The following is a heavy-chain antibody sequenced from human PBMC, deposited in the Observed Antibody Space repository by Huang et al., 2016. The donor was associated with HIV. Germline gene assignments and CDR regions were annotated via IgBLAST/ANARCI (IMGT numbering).Heavy chain of an antibody. J-gene: IGHJ4*02. CDR1: GFTFSSYW. Sequence: EVQLVESGGGLVKPGGSLRLSCAASGFTFSSYWMHWVRQVPGKGLVWVSHSKIDGRSTSYADSVKGRFTISRDNAKNTLYLQMNSLRAEDTAVYYCARGSRQGKYYYGSGTAYWGQGTLVTVSS. CDR3: ARGSRQGKYYYGSGTAY. CDR2: SKIDGRST. V-gene: IGHV3-74*01. D-gene: IGHD3-10*01.